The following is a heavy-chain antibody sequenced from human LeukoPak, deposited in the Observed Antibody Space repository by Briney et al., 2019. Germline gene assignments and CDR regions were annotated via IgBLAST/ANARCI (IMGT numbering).Heavy chain of an antibody. CDR1: GYSFTNNY. CDR2: INPSGGNT. CDR3: ARGQGLTGYFDY. J-gene: IGHJ4*02. V-gene: IGHV1-46*01. Sequence: ASVKVSCKTSGYSFTNNYMHWVRQAPGQGLEWMGIINPSGGNTNYAQKFQGRVTMTRDTSTSTIYMEVSSLRSEDTAVYYCARGQGLTGYFDYWGQGTLVTVSS. D-gene: IGHD3-9*01.